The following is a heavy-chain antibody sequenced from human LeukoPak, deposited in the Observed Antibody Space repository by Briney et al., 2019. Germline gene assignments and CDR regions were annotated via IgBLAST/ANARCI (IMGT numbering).Heavy chain of an antibody. D-gene: IGHD3-10*01. Sequence: ASVKVSCKAAGYNYNTYSIAWVRQAPGEGLEWMGWISAYNGNTNYAQNFQDRVTMTIDTSTSTGYMELRSLASDDTAVYYCARGPMWGSGNYYIDYWGQGALVTVSS. J-gene: IGHJ4*02. CDR1: GYNYNTYS. CDR2: ISAYNGNT. V-gene: IGHV1-18*01. CDR3: ARGPMWGSGNYYIDY.